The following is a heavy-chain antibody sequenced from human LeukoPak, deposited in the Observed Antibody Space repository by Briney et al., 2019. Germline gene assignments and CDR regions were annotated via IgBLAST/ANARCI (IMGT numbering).Heavy chain of an antibody. J-gene: IGHJ4*02. CDR2: ISYDGSNK. CDR1: GFTFSSYA. V-gene: IGHV3-30-3*01. CDR3: ARDRYDSSGYYYETGFDYYFDY. Sequence: GGSLRLSCAASGFTFSSYAMHWVRQAPGKGLGWVAVISYDGSNKYYADSVKGRFTISRDNSKNTLYLQMNSLRAEDTAVYYCARDRYDSSGYYYETGFDYYFDYWGQGTLVTVSS. D-gene: IGHD3-22*01.